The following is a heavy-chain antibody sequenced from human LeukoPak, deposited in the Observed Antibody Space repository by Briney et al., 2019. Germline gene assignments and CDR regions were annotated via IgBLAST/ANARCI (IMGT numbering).Heavy chain of an antibody. J-gene: IGHJ6*02. CDR3: ARDRHRYIVVVPAAMDGMDV. V-gene: IGHV4-59*12. CDR2: IYYSGST. CDR1: GGSISRYY. D-gene: IGHD2-2*01. Sequence: SETLSLTCTVSGGSISRYYWSWIRQPPGKGLEWIGYIYYSGSTNYNPSLKSRVTISVDTSKNQFSLKLSSVTAADTAVYYCARDRHRYIVVVPAAMDGMDVWGQGTTVTVSS.